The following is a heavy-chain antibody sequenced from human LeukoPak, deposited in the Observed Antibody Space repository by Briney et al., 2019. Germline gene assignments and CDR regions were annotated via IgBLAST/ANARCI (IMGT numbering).Heavy chain of an antibody. D-gene: IGHD6-13*01. J-gene: IGHJ4*02. CDR3: ARVRSSSWSVFDY. V-gene: IGHV4-61*02. CDR2: IYTSGST. CDR1: GDSISSSNYY. Sequence: SETLSLTCTVSGDSISSSNYYWSWIRQPAGKGLEWIGRIYTSGSTNYNPSLKSRVTMSVDTSKNQFSLKLSSVTAADTAVYYCARVRSSSWSVFDYWGQGTLVTVSS.